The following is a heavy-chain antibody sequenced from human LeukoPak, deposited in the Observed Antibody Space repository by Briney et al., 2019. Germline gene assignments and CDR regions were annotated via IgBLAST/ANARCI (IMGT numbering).Heavy chain of an antibody. CDR2: NRNKANSYTT. V-gene: IGHV3-72*01. CDR3: ATISDHPPQY. CDR1: GFTFSDHY. Sequence: GGSLRLSCAASGFTFSDHYMDWVRQAPGKGLEWIGRNRNKANSYTTEYAASVKGRFSISRDESKNSLYLQMNSLKTEDTAVYYCATISDHPPQYWGQGILVTVSS. J-gene: IGHJ4*02. D-gene: IGHD1-14*01.